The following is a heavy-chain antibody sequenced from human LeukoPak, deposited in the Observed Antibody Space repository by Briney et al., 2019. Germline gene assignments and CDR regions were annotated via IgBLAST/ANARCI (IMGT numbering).Heavy chain of an antibody. CDR2: ISGSGGST. J-gene: IGHJ4*02. D-gene: IGHD6-19*01. CDR1: GFTFSSYA. CDR3: AKPYSSGWLESFDY. Sequence: GGSLRLSCAASGFTFSSYAMSWVRQAPGKGLEWVSAISGSGGSTYYADSVRGRFTISRDNSKNTLYLQMNSLRAEDTAVYYCAKPYSSGWLESFDYWGQGTLVTVSS. V-gene: IGHV3-23*01.